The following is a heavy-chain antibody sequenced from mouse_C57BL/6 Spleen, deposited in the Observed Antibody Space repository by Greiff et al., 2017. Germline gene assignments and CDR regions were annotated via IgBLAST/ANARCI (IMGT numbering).Heavy chain of an antibody. CDR2: IHPNSGST. Sequence: QVQLQQPGAELVKPGASVKLSCKASGYTFTSYWMHWVKQRPGQGLEWIGMIHPNSGSTNYNEKFKSKATLTVDKSSSTAYMQLSSLTSEDSAVYYCAREATMIKNYFDYWGQGTTLTVSS. V-gene: IGHV1-64*01. D-gene: IGHD2-4*01. CDR1: GYTFTSYW. J-gene: IGHJ2*01. CDR3: AREATMIKNYFDY.